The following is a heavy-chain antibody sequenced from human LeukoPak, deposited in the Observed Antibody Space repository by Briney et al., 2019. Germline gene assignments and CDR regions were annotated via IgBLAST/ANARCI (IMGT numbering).Heavy chain of an antibody. D-gene: IGHD5-18*01. Sequence: GGSLRLSCAASGFTFSSYSMNWVRQAPGKGLEWVSSISSSSSYIYYADSVKGRFTISRDNAKNSLYLQMNSLRAEDTAVYYCARVVDTAMANDYWGQGTLVTVSS. V-gene: IGHV3-21*01. CDR3: ARVVDTAMANDY. J-gene: IGHJ4*02. CDR2: ISSSSSYI. CDR1: GFTFSSYS.